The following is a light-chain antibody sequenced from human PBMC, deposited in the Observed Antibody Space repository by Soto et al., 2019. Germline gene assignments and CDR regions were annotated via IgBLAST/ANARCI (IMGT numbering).Light chain of an antibody. J-gene: IGKJ4*01. V-gene: IGKV3-15*01. Sequence: IVITQSPAILSLSPGETATLSCRASQSVTTKLAWYQQRPGQTPRLLIYNASTRATGIPARFSGSGSGTEFTLTISSLQSEDFAVYYCQQYHDWPLTFGGGTKVDIK. CDR1: QSVTTK. CDR2: NAS. CDR3: QQYHDWPLT.